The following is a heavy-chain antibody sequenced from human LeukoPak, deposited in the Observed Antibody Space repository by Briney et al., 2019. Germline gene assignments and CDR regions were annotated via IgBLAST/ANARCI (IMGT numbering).Heavy chain of an antibody. CDR3: AKDSADGYRAYYFEMDV. Sequence: GGSLRLSCAASGFTFDDYAMHWVRQGPGRGLEWVSGISWNSGTIGYADSVKGRSTISRDNAKNSLYLQLSSLRPEDTALYYCAKDSADGYRAYYFEMDVWGQGTTVTVSS. J-gene: IGHJ6*02. CDR2: ISWNSGTI. D-gene: IGHD5-24*01. CDR1: GFTFDDYA. V-gene: IGHV3-9*01.